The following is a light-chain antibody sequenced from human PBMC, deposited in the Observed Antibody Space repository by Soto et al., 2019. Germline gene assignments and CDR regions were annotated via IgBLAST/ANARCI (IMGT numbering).Light chain of an antibody. V-gene: IGKV1-5*01. CDR1: QSISSW. Sequence: DIQMTQSPSTLSASVGDRVTITCRASQSISSWLAWYQQKPGKAPKLLIYDASSLDSGVPSRFSGSGSGTEFTLTISSLQPDDFATYYCQQYNSYPWTFGQGNKVEIK. J-gene: IGKJ1*01. CDR2: DAS. CDR3: QQYNSYPWT.